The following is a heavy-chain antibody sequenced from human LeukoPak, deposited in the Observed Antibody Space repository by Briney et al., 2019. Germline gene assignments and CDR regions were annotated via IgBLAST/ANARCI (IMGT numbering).Heavy chain of an antibody. CDR3: VRDIVATILGIYYYYYGMDV. V-gene: IGHV1-18*01. Sequence: AASVKVSCKASGYTFTSYGISWVRQAPGQGLEWMGWISAYNGNTNYAQKLQGRVTMTTDTSTSTAYMELRSLRSDDTAVYYCVRDIVATILGIYYYYYGMDVWGQGTTVTVSS. J-gene: IGHJ6*02. D-gene: IGHD5-12*01. CDR1: GYTFTSYG. CDR2: ISAYNGNT.